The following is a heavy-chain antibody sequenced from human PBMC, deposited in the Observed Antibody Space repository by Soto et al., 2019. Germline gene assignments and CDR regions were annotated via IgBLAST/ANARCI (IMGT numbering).Heavy chain of an antibody. Sequence: QVQLVESGGGVVQPGRSLRLSCAASGFTFSSYAMHWVRQAPGKGLEWVAVISYDGSNKYYADSVKGRFTISRDNSKNTLYLQMNSLRAEDTAVYYCASMTRWLREPYNLFDPWGQGTLVTVSS. CDR3: ASMTRWLREPYNLFDP. J-gene: IGHJ5*02. D-gene: IGHD5-12*01. V-gene: IGHV3-30-3*01. CDR1: GFTFSSYA. CDR2: ISYDGSNK.